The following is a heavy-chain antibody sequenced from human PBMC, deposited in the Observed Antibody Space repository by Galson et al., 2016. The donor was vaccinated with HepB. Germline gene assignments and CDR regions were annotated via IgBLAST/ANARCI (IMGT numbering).Heavy chain of an antibody. Sequence: TLSLTCTVSGGSITSGDYYWNWIRQHPGKGLEWIGYIYDRGSTNYNPSLKSRVTISVDTSKNQFSLKLSSVTAVDTAVYYCARSSFSYDSRGSRTRRYWFDPWGQGTLLTVSS. V-gene: IGHV4-31*03. CDR3: ARSSFSYDSRGSRTRRYWFDP. D-gene: IGHD3-22*01. CDR1: GGSITSGDYY. J-gene: IGHJ5*02. CDR2: IYDRGST.